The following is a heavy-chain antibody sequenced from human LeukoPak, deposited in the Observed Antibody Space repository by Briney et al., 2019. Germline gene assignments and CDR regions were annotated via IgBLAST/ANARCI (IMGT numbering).Heavy chain of an antibody. CDR2: YDPEDGET. Sequence: ASVKVSCKVSGYTLTQLSMHWVRQAPGKGREWRGGYDPEDGETIYAQKFQGRVTMTEDRSTDTAYMELSSLRSEDTAVYYCATWATVTTYWYFDLWGRGTLVTVSS. D-gene: IGHD4-17*01. CDR3: ATWATVTTYWYFDL. CDR1: GYTLTQLS. J-gene: IGHJ2*01. V-gene: IGHV1-24*01.